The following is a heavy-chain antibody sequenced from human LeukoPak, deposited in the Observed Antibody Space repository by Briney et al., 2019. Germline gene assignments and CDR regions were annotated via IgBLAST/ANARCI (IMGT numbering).Heavy chain of an antibody. CDR1: GFTFSNYW. Sequence: PGGSLRLSCAASGFTFSNYWMSWVRQAPGKGLEWVVHKNQDGSEEPYMDSVKARFIISRGNAKNSLSLQMDSLRAEDTAVYYCVRDGGVSGYDLLDYWGQGTLVTVSS. J-gene: IGHJ4*02. V-gene: IGHV3-7*01. D-gene: IGHD5-12*01. CDR2: KNQDGSEE. CDR3: VRDGGVSGYDLLDY.